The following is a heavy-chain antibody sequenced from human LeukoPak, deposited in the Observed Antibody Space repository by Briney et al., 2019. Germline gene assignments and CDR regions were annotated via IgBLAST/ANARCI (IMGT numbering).Heavy chain of an antibody. Sequence: PGGSLRLSRVVSGFTFNNAWMSWVRQAPGKGLEWVGRIKRKIDGETTDYAAPVKGRFTISRDDSKDTLYLQMNSLKTEDTAVYYCTTLSFLWFGDDYWGQGTLVTVSS. D-gene: IGHD3-10*01. CDR3: TTLSFLWFGDDY. CDR2: IKRKIDGETT. CDR1: GFTFNNAW. V-gene: IGHV3-15*01. J-gene: IGHJ4*02.